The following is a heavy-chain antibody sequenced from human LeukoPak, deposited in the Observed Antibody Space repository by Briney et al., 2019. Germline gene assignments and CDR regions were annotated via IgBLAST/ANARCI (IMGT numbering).Heavy chain of an antibody. CDR2: IIPIFGTA. Sequence: SVKVSCKASGGTFSSYAISCVRQAPGQGLEWMGGIIPIFGTANYAQKFQGRVTITADESTSTAYMELSSLRSEDTAVYYCARDLASIAVAGSNYFDYWGQGTLVTVSS. V-gene: IGHV1-69*13. CDR3: ARDLASIAVAGSNYFDY. CDR1: GGTFSSYA. J-gene: IGHJ4*02. D-gene: IGHD6-19*01.